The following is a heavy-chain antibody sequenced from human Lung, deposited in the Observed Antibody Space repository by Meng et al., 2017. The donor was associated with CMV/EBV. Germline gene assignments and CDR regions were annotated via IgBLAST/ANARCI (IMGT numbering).Heavy chain of an antibody. CDR1: GFTFNTHG. D-gene: IGHD1-26*01. CDR2: ISYDGNSQ. CDR3: ARGLVGASGVF. J-gene: IGHJ4*02. Sequence: SLKISCAASGFTFNTHGIHWVRQAPGKGLEWVALISYDGNSQYYADSVKGRFTVSRDNLQMNSLRPEDTAIYYCARGLVGASGVFWGQGTLVTVSS. V-gene: IGHV3-30-3*01.